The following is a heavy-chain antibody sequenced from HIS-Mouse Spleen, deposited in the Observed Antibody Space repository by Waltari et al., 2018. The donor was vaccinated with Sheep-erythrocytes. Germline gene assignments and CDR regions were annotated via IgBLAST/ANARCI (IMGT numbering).Heavy chain of an antibody. V-gene: IGHV3-21*05. J-gene: IGHJ4*02. D-gene: IGHD5-12*01. Sequence: EVQLVESGGGLVKPGGSLRLSCAASGFTFSSYSMNWVRQAPGKGLEWVSYLSSSSSDIYYSDSVKGRFTISRDNAKNSLYLQMNSLRAEDTAVYYCARAGYSGEYYFDYWGQGTLVTVSS. CDR1: GFTFSSYS. CDR3: ARAGYSGEYYFDY. CDR2: LSSSSSDI.